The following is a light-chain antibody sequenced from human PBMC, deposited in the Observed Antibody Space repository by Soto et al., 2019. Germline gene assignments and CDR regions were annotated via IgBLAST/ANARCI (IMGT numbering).Light chain of an antibody. CDR1: SSNVGGYNY. CDR2: DVS. CDR3: SSYTSSSHYV. Sequence: QSVLTQPASVPGSPGQSITISRTGTSSNVGGYNYVSWYQQHPGKAPKLMIYDVSNRPSGVSNRFSGSKSGNTASLTISGLQAEDEADYYCSSYTSSSHYVFGTGTKVTVL. V-gene: IGLV2-14*01. J-gene: IGLJ1*01.